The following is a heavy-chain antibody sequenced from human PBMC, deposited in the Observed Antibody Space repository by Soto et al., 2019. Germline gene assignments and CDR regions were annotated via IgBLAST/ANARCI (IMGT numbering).Heavy chain of an antibody. CDR2: IIPIFGTA. V-gene: IGHV1-69*06. J-gene: IGHJ4*02. CDR3: ARDLYSNTAHNSGFGY. Sequence: SVKVSCKASGGTFSSYAISWVRQAPGQGLEWMGGIIPIFGTANYAQKFQGRVTITADKSTSTAYMELSSLRSEDTAVYYCARDLYSNTAHNSGFGYWGQGTLVTVSS. D-gene: IGHD5-18*01. CDR1: GGTFSSYA.